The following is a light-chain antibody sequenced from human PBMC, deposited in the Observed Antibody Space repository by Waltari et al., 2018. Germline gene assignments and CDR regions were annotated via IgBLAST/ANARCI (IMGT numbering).Light chain of an antibody. V-gene: IGKV3-20*01. CDR1: QSVGRS. Sequence: EIVLTQSPGTLSLSPGERATLSCRASQSVGRSLVWYQQKPGQAPRLLIYDVSRRATGIPDRFSGSGYGTDFSPTISRLEPEDFAVYYCQKYERLPATFGQGTTVEIK. CDR3: QKYERLPAT. J-gene: IGKJ1*01. CDR2: DVS.